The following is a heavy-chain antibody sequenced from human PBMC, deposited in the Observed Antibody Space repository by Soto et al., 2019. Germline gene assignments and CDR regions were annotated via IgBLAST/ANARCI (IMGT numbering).Heavy chain of an antibody. CDR1: GFSLSNGKVG. V-gene: IGHV2-26*01. CDR2: IFSNDEK. Sequence: HVTLKESGPVLVKPTETLTLTCTVSGFSLSNGKVGVSWIRQPPGKALGGLAHIFSNDEKSYRTSLKSRLTISEDTSKSQVVLTMTNVDPVDTATYYCARILFGRSVAGGYFYMDVWGKGTTVTVSS. D-gene: IGHD6-19*01. J-gene: IGHJ6*03. CDR3: ARILFGRSVAGGYFYMDV.